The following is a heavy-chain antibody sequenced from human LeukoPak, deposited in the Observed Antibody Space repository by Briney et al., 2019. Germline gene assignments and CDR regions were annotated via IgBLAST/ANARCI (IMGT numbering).Heavy chain of an antibody. CDR2: IKSKTDGGTT. J-gene: IGHJ4*02. Sequence: KPGGSLRLSCVASGLTFRNAWMSWVRQAPGKGLEWVGYIKSKTDGGTTDYAAPLKGRFTISRDDSKNTLYLVTNSLRTEDTAVYYCTSGLWGGFDYWGQGTLVTVSS. D-gene: IGHD3-16*01. V-gene: IGHV3-15*01. CDR1: GLTFRNAW. CDR3: TSGLWGGFDY.